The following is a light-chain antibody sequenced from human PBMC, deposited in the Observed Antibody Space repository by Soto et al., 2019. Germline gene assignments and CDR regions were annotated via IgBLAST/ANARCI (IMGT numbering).Light chain of an antibody. J-gene: IGKJ3*01. CDR1: QDIRKY. CDR3: QHYDHRPPFT. CDR2: GAS. V-gene: IGKV1-33*01. Sequence: DIQMTPSPSSLSASVGDRVTITCQASQDIRKYLNWYQQKPGRAPKLLIYGASNLETGVPSRFSGSGYGTVCTFTISSLQPEDIATYYCQHYDHRPPFTFGPGTKVAI.